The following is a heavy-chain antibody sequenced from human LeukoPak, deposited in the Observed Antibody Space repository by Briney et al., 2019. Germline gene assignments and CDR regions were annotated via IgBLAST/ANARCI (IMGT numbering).Heavy chain of an antibody. D-gene: IGHD2-2*01. V-gene: IGHV1-18*01. CDR1: GYTFTSYG. CDR3: ARSRGYCSSTSCSPGGY. CDR2: ISAYNGNT. Sequence: ASVKVSCKASGYTFTSYGISWVRQAPGQGLEWMGWISAYNGNTNYAQKLQGRVTMTTDTSTSTAYMELRSLRSDGTAVYYCARSRGYCSSTSCSPGGYWGQGTLVTVSS. J-gene: IGHJ4*02.